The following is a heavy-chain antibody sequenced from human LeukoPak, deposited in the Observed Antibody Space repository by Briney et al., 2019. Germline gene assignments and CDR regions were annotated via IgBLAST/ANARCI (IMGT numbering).Heavy chain of an antibody. Sequence: SVKVSCKASGGTFSSYAISWVRQAPGQGLEWMGGIIPIFGTANYAQKFQGRVTITTDESTSTAYMELSSLRSEDTAVYYCARGHYAYDSSGYYYPPQQFDYWGQGTLVTVSS. CDR3: ARGHYAYDSSGYYYPPQQFDY. J-gene: IGHJ4*02. D-gene: IGHD3-22*01. CDR2: IIPIFGTA. CDR1: GGTFSSYA. V-gene: IGHV1-69*05.